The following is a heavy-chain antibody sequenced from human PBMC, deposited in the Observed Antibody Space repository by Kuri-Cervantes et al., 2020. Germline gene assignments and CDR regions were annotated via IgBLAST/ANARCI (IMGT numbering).Heavy chain of an antibody. CDR2: ISSSSSYI. Sequence: GESLKISCAASGFTFSSYSMNWVRQAPGKGLEWVSSISSSSSYIYYADSVKGRFTISRDNSKNTLYLQMNSLRAEDTAVYYCARDALNPGIAAAENWFDPWGQGTLVTVSS. J-gene: IGHJ5*02. D-gene: IGHD6-13*01. V-gene: IGHV3-21*01. CDR3: ARDALNPGIAAAENWFDP. CDR1: GFTFSSYS.